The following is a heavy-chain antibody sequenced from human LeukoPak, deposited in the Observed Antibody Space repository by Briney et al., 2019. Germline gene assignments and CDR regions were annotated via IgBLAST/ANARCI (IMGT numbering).Heavy chain of an antibody. Sequence: GGSLRLSCAASGFTVSSNYMSWVRQAPGKGLEWVSVIYSGGSTYYADSVKGRFTISRDNSKNTLYLQMNSLRAEDTAVYYCAKDRIAVAGTCEDYWGQGTLVTVSS. D-gene: IGHD6-19*01. CDR2: IYSGGST. CDR3: AKDRIAVAGTCEDY. V-gene: IGHV3-53*01. CDR1: GFTVSSNY. J-gene: IGHJ4*02.